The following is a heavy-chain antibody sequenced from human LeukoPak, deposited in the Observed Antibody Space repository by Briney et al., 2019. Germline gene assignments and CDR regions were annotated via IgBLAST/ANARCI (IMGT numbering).Heavy chain of an antibody. J-gene: IGHJ4*02. V-gene: IGHV1-8*02. Sequence: ASVKVSCKASGYTFTSYGISWVRQAPGQGLEWMGWMNPNSGNTGYAQKFQGRVTMTRNTSISTAHMELSSLRSEDTAVYYCARSRGISLYYGDYVPVPTYWGQGTLVTVSS. CDR2: MNPNSGNT. CDR1: GYTFTSYG. D-gene: IGHD4-17*01. CDR3: ARSRGISLYYGDYVPVPTY.